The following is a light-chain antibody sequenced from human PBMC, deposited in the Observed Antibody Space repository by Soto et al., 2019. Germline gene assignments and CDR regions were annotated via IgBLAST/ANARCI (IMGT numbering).Light chain of an antibody. J-gene: IGKJ4*01. V-gene: IGKV1-17*01. Sequence: DIQMTQSPSSLSASVGDRVTITCRASQGIGNDLGWYHQEPGKAPKRLIYGASCLQSGVPSRFSGSGSGTEFTLTISSLQPEDFATYYCLQHYNYPLTFGGGTKVEIK. CDR2: GAS. CDR1: QGIGND. CDR3: LQHYNYPLT.